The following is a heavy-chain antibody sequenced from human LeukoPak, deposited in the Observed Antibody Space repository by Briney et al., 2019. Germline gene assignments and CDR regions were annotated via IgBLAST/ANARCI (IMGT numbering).Heavy chain of an antibody. V-gene: IGHV4-34*01. Sequence: SETLSLTCTVSGGSISSYYWSWIRQPPGKGLEWIGEINHSGSTNYNPSLKSRVTISVDTSKNQFSLKLSSVTAADTAVYYCARDGYSGYDFDYWGQGTLVTVSS. D-gene: IGHD5-12*01. CDR3: ARDGYSGYDFDY. CDR2: INHSGST. CDR1: GGSISSYY. J-gene: IGHJ4*02.